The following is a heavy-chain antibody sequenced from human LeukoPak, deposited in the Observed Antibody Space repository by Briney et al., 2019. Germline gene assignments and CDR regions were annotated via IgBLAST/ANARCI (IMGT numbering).Heavy chain of an antibody. J-gene: IGHJ5*02. D-gene: IGHD6-19*01. Sequence: GASEKVSCKVSGYTLTELSMHWVRQAPGKGLEWMGGFDPEDGGTIYAQKFQGRVTMTEDTSTDTAYMELSSLRSEDTAVYYCATAVAEAFLDPWGQGTLVTVSS. V-gene: IGHV1-24*01. CDR3: ATAVAEAFLDP. CDR2: FDPEDGGT. CDR1: GYTLTELS.